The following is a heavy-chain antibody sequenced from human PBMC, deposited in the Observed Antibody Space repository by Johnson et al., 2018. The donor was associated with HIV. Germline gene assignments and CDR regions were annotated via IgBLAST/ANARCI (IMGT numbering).Heavy chain of an antibody. V-gene: IGHV3-7*05. CDR3: ARNSWGSSSGSRI. D-gene: IGHD6-6*01. CDR2: IKQDGSEK. Sequence: MLLVESGGDLVLPGGSLRLSCAASGFTFSNYAMSWVRQAPGKGLEWVANIKQDGSEKYYVDSVNGRFTIFRDNAKNSLYLQMNSLRAEDTAVYYCARNSWGSSSGSRIWGQGTMVTVSS. CDR1: GFTFSNYA. J-gene: IGHJ3*02.